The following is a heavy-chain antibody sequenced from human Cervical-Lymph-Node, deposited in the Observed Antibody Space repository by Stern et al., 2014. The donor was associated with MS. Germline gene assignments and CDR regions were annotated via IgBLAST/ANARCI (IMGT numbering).Heavy chain of an antibody. D-gene: IGHD2-15*01. CDR1: GYTFTSYG. CDR2: ISPYNGNT. Sequence: VQMVESGAEVKKPGASVKVSCKASGYTFTSYGISWVRQAPGQGLEWMGWISPYNGNTNYAQKLQGRVTMTPDTSAITAYMELRSLRSDDTAVYYCARGLLGSENAFDIWGQGTMVTVSS. CDR3: ARGLLGSENAFDI. J-gene: IGHJ3*02. V-gene: IGHV1-18*01.